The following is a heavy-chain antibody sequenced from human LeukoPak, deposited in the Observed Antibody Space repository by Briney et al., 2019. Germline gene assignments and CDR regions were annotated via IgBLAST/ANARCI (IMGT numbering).Heavy chain of an antibody. CDR1: GGTFSSYA. CDR3: ARGYYDFWSGYYWSRDYYYGMDV. CDR2: INPNSGGT. J-gene: IGHJ6*02. D-gene: IGHD3-3*01. Sequence: ASVKVSCKASGGTFSSYAISWVRQAPGQGLEWMGWINPNSGGTNYAQKFQGRVTMTRDTSISTAYMELSRLRSDDTAVYYCARGYYDFWSGYYWSRDYYYGMDVWGQGTTVTVSS. V-gene: IGHV1-2*02.